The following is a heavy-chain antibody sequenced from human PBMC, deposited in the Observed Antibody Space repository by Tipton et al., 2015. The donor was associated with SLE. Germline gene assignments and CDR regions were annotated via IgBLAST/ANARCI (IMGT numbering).Heavy chain of an antibody. J-gene: IGHJ5*02. CDR3: AKRGVVSRFDP. V-gene: IGHV4-4*02. CDR2: IHHSGST. D-gene: IGHD5/OR15-5a*01. Sequence: TLSLTCAVSGGSIRSSNWWSWVRQPPGKGLEWIGEIHHSGSTNSNPSLKSRVTISVDTSKNKFSLKVNSVTAADTAVYYCAKRGVVSRFDPWGQGILVTVSS. CDR1: GGSIRSSNW.